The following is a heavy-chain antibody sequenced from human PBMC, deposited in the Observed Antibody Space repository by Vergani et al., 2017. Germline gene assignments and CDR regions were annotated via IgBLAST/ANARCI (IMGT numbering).Heavy chain of an antibody. J-gene: IGHJ4*02. CDR3: ARAPPYDSSGYYSFDY. CDR2: ISAYNGNT. D-gene: IGHD3-22*01. CDR1: GYSSTSYG. V-gene: IGHV1-18*01. Sequence: QVQLVQSAAEVKKPGTSVKVSCKSAGYSSTSYGISWVRQAPGQGLEWMGWISAYNGNTNYAQKLQGRATMTTDTSTSTAYKALRSLGSDDTAVYYCARAPPYDSSGYYSFDYWGQGTLVTVAS.